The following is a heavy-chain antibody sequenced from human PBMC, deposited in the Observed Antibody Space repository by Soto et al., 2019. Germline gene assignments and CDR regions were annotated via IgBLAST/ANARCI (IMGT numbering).Heavy chain of an antibody. CDR1: GASIITDNW. D-gene: IGHD3-10*01. CDR3: ARASASSKLRGVVIN. CDR2: IYHSGNT. V-gene: IGHV4-4*02. Sequence: QVQLQESGPGLVKPSGTLSLTCALSGASIITDNWWSWVRQPPGKAMEWIGEIYHSGNTNFNPSVKSRVTISVVTSKNQFSLPVSSVTAADTAIYYCARASASSKLRGVVINWGQGTLDTVSS. J-gene: IGHJ4*02.